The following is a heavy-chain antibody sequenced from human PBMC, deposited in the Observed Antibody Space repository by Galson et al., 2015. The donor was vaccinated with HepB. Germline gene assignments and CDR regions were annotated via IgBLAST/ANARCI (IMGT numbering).Heavy chain of an antibody. CDR3: ARDFLGTTSRHAAFDI. CDR1: GGSVSGGDYY. D-gene: IGHD1-14*01. CDR2: IRSRGST. Sequence: TLSLTCTVSGGSVSGGDYYWNWIRQPPGQGLEWLAYIRSRGSTTMYNPSLKSRVTISLDTSKNAFSLDLDSVTAADTALYFCARDFLGTTSRHAAFDIWGQGAAVTVSS. V-gene: IGHV4-61*03. J-gene: IGHJ3*02.